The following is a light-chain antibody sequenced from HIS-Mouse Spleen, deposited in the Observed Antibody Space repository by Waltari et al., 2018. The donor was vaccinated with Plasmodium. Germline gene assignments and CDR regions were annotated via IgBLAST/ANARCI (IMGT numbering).Light chain of an antibody. CDR2: GAS. Sequence: EIVLTQSPGTLSLSPGDRATLSCRASQSVSSSYLAWYQQKPGQAPRLLIYGASSRATGIPDRFSGSGSGTDFTLTISRLEPEDFAVYYCQQYGSSPGALTFGGGTKVEIK. CDR1: QSVSSSY. V-gene: IGKV3-20*01. J-gene: IGKJ4*01. CDR3: QQYGSSPGALT.